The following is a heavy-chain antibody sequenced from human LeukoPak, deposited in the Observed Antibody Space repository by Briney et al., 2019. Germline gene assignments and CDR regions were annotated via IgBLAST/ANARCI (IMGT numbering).Heavy chain of an antibody. CDR1: GGSVSGHY. CDR3: ARVSGSYDYFDY. V-gene: IGHV4-59*02. J-gene: IGHJ4*02. CDR2: IHYSGTT. Sequence: SETLSLTCAVSGGSVSGHYWSWIRQPPGKGLEWIGYIHYSGTTNYNPSLKSRVTIPVDTSKNHLSLKLTSMTAADTAVFYCARVSGSYDYFDYWGQGTLVTVSS. D-gene: IGHD1-26*01.